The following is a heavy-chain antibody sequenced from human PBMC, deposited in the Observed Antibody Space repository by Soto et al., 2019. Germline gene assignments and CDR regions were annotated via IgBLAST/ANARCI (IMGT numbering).Heavy chain of an antibody. CDR1: GVSFSSYE. CDR2: ISSSGSTI. J-gene: IGHJ6*02. Sequence: XGSVKIWCAASGVSFSSYEMNWVRQAPGKGLEWVSYISSSGSTIYYADSVKGRFTISRDNAKNSLYLQMNSLRAEDTAVYYCAREIRLSYGMDVWGQGTTVTVSS. V-gene: IGHV3-48*03. CDR3: AREIRLSYGMDV.